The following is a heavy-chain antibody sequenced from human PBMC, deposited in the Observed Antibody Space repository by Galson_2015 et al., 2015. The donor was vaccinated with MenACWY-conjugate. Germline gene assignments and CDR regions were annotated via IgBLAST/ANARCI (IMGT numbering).Heavy chain of an antibody. CDR3: VRMRFSRTWNGFDF. Sequence: SLRLSCAASGFTLSHYWMSWVRHAPGKGLVWVSRINSDGSSISYADSVKGRFTISRDNAQNTLYLQMYSLTAEDTGVYYCVRMRFSRTWNGFDFWGQGTLVTVSS. CDR2: INSDGSSI. V-gene: IGHV3-74*01. J-gene: IGHJ4*02. D-gene: IGHD6-13*01. CDR1: GFTLSHYW.